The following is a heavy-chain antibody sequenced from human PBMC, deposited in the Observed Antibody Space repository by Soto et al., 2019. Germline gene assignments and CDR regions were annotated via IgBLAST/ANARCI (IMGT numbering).Heavy chain of an antibody. V-gene: IGHV6-1*01. CDR1: GDSVSSNSAA. Sequence: SQTLSLTCAISGDSVSSNSAAWNWIRQSPSRGLEWLGRTYYRSKWYNDYAVSVKSRITINPDTSKNQFSLQLNSVTPEDTAVYHCARDITIFGVVTPLYYYYGMDVWGQGTTVTVSS. CDR3: ARDITIFGVVTPLYYYYGMDV. D-gene: IGHD3-3*01. CDR2: TYYRSKWYN. J-gene: IGHJ6*02.